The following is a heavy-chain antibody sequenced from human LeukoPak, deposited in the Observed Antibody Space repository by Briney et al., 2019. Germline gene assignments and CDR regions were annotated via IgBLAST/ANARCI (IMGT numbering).Heavy chain of an antibody. CDR2: INHSGST. V-gene: IGHV4-34*01. D-gene: IGHD3-10*01. CDR3: ARRSVRGEAMVRGVIIHYYMDV. J-gene: IGHJ6*03. Sequence: SETLSLTCTVSGGSISSYYWSWIRQPPGKGLEWIGEINHSGSTNYNPSLKSRVTISVDTSKNQFSLKLSSVTAADTAVYYCARRSVRGEAMVRGVIIHYYMDVWGKGTTVTISS. CDR1: GGSISSYY.